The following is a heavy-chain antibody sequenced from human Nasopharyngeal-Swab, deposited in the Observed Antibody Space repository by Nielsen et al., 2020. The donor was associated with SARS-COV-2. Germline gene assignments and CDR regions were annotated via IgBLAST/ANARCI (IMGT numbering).Heavy chain of an antibody. CDR1: GGTFSSYA. CDR3: AGGDDSLANSYY. V-gene: IGHV1-69*13. Sequence: SVKVSCKASGGTFSSYAISWVRQAPGQGLEWMGGIIPIFGTANYAQKFRGRVTITADESTSTAYMELSSLRSEDTAVYYCAGGDDSLANSYYWGQGTPVTVS. J-gene: IGHJ4*02. CDR2: IIPIFGTA. D-gene: IGHD3-22*01.